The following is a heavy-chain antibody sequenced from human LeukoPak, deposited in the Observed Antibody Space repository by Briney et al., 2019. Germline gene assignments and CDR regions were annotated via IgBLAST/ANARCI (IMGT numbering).Heavy chain of an antibody. J-gene: IGHJ6*02. Sequence: QPGRSLRLSCAASGFTFSSYAMHWVRQAPGKWLEWVTVISYDGGNKFYADSVKGRFTISRDNSKNTLYLQMNTLRAEDTALYYCARVDSSGWLIYGMDVWGQGTTVTVSS. CDR3: ARVDSSGWLIYGMDV. CDR2: ISYDGGNK. V-gene: IGHV3-30*04. D-gene: IGHD6-19*01. CDR1: GFTFSSYA.